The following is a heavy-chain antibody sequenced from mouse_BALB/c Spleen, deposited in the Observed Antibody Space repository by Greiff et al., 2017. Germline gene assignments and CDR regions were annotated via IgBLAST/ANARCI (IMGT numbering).Heavy chain of an antibody. CDR2: INPYNDGT. CDR1: GYTFTSYV. J-gene: IGHJ3*01. CDR3: ARSGTMITTSAWFAY. V-gene: IGHV1-14*01. D-gene: IGHD2-4*01. Sequence: EVQLVESGPELVKPGASVKMSCKASGYTFTSYVMHWVKQKPGQGLEWIGYINPYNDGTKYNEKFKGKATLTSDKSSSTAYMELSSLTSEDSAVYYCARSGTMITTSAWFAYWGQGTLVTVSA.